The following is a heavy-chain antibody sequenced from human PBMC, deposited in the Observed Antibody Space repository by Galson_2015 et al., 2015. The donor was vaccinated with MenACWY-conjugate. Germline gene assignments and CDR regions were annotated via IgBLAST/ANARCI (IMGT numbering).Heavy chain of an antibody. CDR2: INSDGSIG. D-gene: IGHD5-12*01. J-gene: IGHJ4*02. CDR1: GFTFSSYW. CDR3: TRVGGYDRPGGDY. Sequence: SLRLSCAAPGFTFSSYWMHWVRQAPGKGLAWVSRINSDGSIGTYADSVKGRFTISRDNAKNTLDLQMDSLRADDTAVYYCTRVGGYDRPGGDYWGQGTLVTVSS. V-gene: IGHV3-74*01.